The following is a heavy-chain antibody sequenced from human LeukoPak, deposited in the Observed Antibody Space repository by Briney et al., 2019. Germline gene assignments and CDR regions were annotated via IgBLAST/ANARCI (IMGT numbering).Heavy chain of an antibody. Sequence: PGGSLRLSCAASGFTFSTYAMHWVRQAPGEGLEWVAVISYDGSNKYYADSVKGRFTISRDNSKNTLYLQMNSLRAEDTAVYYCANFPIAAAASDYWGQGTLVTVSS. D-gene: IGHD6-13*01. CDR1: GFTFSTYA. CDR2: ISYDGSNK. J-gene: IGHJ4*02. V-gene: IGHV3-30-3*01. CDR3: ANFPIAAAASDY.